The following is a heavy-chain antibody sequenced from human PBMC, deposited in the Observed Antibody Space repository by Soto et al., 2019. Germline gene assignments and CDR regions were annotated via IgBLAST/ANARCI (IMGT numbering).Heavy chain of an antibody. CDR3: ARDYSSYGPFDY. CDR2: ISSSSTI. CDR1: VFPFSSYS. Sequence: PGGSLRLSCAASVFPFSSYSMNWVRQAPGKGLEWVSYISSSSTIYYADSVKGRFTISRDNAKNSLYLQMNSLRAEDTAVYYCARDYSSYGPFDYWGQGTLVTVSS. D-gene: IGHD5-18*01. J-gene: IGHJ4*02. V-gene: IGHV3-48*01.